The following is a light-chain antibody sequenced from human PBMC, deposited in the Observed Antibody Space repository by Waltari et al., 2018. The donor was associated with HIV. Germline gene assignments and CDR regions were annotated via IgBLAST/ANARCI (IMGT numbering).Light chain of an antibody. Sequence: QAVLTQQPSVSGAPGKSVSISCSGSDSNIGSHPVNWYQQLPGMAPRLLIYDTIKRPPGVPERFPSARSGASVSLTIRGLQFEDEATYFCGTWEESLIGVFGGGTHLTVL. CDR2: DTI. V-gene: IGLV1-44*01. CDR1: DSNIGSHP. CDR3: GTWEESLIGV. J-gene: IGLJ3*02.